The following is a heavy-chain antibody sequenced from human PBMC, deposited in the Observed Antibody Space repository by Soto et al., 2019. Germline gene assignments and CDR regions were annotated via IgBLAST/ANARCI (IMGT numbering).Heavy chain of an antibody. Sequence: KGLEWIGEINHSGSTNYNPSLKSRVTISVDTSKNQFSLKLSSVTAADTAVYYCARFLFRATEGIRAWSTVSAFLLNRSSDL. D-gene: IGHD1-26*01. V-gene: IGHV4-34*01. J-gene: IGHJ2*01. CDR2: INHSGST. CDR3: ARFLFRATEGIRAWSTVSAFLLNRSSDL.